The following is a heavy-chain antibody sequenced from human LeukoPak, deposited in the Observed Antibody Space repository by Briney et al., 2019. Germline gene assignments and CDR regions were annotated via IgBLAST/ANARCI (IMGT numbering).Heavy chain of an antibody. V-gene: IGHV1-46*01. CDR3: AREVMDNLRFDY. Sequence: VASVKVSCKASGYTFTSYYMHWVRQAPGQGLEWMRIINPSGGDTSYAQKFQGRLTMTRDTSTNTVYMELTSLRSEDTAVYYCAREVMDNLRFDYWGQGTLVTVSS. D-gene: IGHD1-14*01. J-gene: IGHJ4*02. CDR2: INPSGGDT. CDR1: GYTFTSYY.